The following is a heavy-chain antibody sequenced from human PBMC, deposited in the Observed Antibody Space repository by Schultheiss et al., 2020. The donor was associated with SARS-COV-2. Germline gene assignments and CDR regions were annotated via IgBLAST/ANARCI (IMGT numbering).Heavy chain of an antibody. CDR2: INSDGSST. D-gene: IGHD6-19*01. CDR3: VRPIGGWFDFDY. J-gene: IGHJ4*02. V-gene: IGHV3-74*01. Sequence: GGSLRLSCAASGFTFSSYWMSWFRQAPGKGLVWVSRINSDGSSTSYADSVKGRFTISRDNAKSTLYLQMNSLRAEDTAVYYCVRPIGGWFDFDYWGQGTLVTVSS. CDR1: GFTFSSYW.